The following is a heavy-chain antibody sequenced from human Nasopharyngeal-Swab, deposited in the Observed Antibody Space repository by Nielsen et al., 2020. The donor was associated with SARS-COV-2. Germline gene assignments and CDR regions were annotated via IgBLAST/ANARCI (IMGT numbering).Heavy chain of an antibody. V-gene: IGHV1-69*13. J-gene: IGHJ6*02. CDR3: ARETLDNYDLPLGMDV. D-gene: IGHD3-3*01. Sequence: SVKVSCKASGGTFGSYAISWVRQAPGQGLEWMGGIIPIFGTANYAQKFQGRVTITADESTSTAYMELSSLRSEDTAVYYCARETLDNYDLPLGMDVWGQGTTVTVSS. CDR2: IIPIFGTA. CDR1: GGTFGSYA.